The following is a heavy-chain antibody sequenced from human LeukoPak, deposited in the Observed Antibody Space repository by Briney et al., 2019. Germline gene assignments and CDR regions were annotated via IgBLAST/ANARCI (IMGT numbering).Heavy chain of an antibody. D-gene: IGHD5-18*01. CDR1: GYSFTS. CDR2: TYPGDSDT. CDR3: ARVGYSYGYTHFDY. J-gene: IGHJ4*02. Sequence: GESLKISCKGSGYSFTSWVRQMPGKGLEWMGITYPGDSDTRNSPSFRGQVTISADKSISTAYLQWSSLKASDTAIYYCARVGYSYGYTHFDYWGQGTLVTVSS. V-gene: IGHV5-51*01.